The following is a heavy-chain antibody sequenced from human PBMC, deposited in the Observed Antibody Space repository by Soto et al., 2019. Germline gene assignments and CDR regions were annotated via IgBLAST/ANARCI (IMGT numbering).Heavy chain of an antibody. J-gene: IGHJ3*02. V-gene: IGHV1-69*02. CDR2: IIPILGIA. Sequence: QVQLVQSGAEVKKPGSSVKVSCKASGGTFSSYTISWVRQAPGQGLEWMGRIIPILGIANYAQKFQGRVTITADKSTSTAYMELSSLRAEDTAVYYCAMTLYSGYDPDDDFDIWGQGTMVTLSS. CDR3: AMTLYSGYDPDDDFDI. CDR1: GGTFSSYT. D-gene: IGHD5-12*01.